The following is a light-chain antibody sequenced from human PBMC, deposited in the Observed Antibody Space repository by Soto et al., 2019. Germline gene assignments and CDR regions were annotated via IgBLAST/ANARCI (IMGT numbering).Light chain of an antibody. CDR2: ATS. Sequence: EIVLTQSPGTLSLSLGERATLSCRASQSVSSNYLAWYQQKPGQAPRLLIYATSSRATGIPDRFGGSGSWTDNTLTISRLEPEDFAAYYCHQYGSSPKYSFGQGTKLEIK. CDR3: HQYGSSPKYS. V-gene: IGKV3-20*01. CDR1: QSVSSNY. J-gene: IGKJ2*03.